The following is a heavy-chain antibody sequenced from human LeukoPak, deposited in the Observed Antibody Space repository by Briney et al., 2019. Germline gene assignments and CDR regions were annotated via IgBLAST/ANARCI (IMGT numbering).Heavy chain of an antibody. CDR1: GFTFDDYG. CDR3: ARAPTGTTGRYYYYYMDV. CDR2: INWNGGST. D-gene: IGHD1-1*01. V-gene: IGHV3-20*04. Sequence: LGGSLRLSCAASGFTFDDYGMSWVRQAPGKRLEWVSGINWNGGSTGYADSVKGRFTISRDNAKNSLYLQMNSLRAEDTALYYCARAPTGTTGRYYYYYMDVWGKGTTVTVSS. J-gene: IGHJ6*03.